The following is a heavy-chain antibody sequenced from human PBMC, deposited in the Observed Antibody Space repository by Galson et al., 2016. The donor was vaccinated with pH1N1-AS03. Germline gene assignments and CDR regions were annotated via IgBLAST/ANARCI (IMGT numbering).Heavy chain of an antibody. D-gene: IGHD6-6*01. CDR2: IYYSGST. CDR3: ARAEAARGSYYFVY. Sequence: LRLSCAASGFALIDYSMHWVRQPPGKGLEWIGFIYYSGSTFYNPSLKSRVTISIDTSKNQFSLKLSSMTAADTAVYYCARAEAARGSYYFVYWGQGTLVTVSS. CDR1: GFALIDYS. J-gene: IGHJ4*02. V-gene: IGHV4-30-4*08.